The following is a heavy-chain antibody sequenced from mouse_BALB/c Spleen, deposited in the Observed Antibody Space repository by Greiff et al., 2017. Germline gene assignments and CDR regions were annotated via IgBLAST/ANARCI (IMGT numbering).Heavy chain of an antibody. CDR3: ARSGYGNYFDY. V-gene: IGHV1-7*01. J-gene: IGHJ2*01. Sequence: VQRVESGAELAKPGASVKMSCKASGYTFTSYWMHWVKQRPGQGLEWIGYINPSTGYTEYNQKFKDKATLTADKSSSTAYMQLSSLTSEDSAVYYCARSGYGNYFDYWGQGTTLTVSS. D-gene: IGHD2-1*01. CDR2: INPSTGYT. CDR1: GYTFTSYW.